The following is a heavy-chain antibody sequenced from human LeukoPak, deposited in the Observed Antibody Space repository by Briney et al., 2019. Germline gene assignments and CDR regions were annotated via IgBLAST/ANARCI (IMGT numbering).Heavy chain of an antibody. CDR1: GGSFSGFY. CDR2: INHSGST. D-gene: IGHD3-22*01. V-gene: IGHV4-34*01. CDR3: ATLGEYYDSSGYYYN. Sequence: LETLSLTCAVYGGSFSGFYWSWIRQPPGKGLEWIGEINHSGSTYYNPSLKSRVTISEDTSKNQFSLKLTSVTAADTAVYYCATLGEYYDSSGYYYNWGQGTLVTVSS. J-gene: IGHJ4*02.